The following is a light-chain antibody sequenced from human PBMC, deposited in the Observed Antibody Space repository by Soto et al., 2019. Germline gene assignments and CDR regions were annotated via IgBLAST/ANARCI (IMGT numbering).Light chain of an antibody. CDR3: QQYGSSPRT. V-gene: IGKV3-20*01. CDR2: TAS. Sequence: EIVLTQSPGTLSLSPGERATLSCRASQSVGNNYLAWYQQKPGQAPRLLIYTASIRATGIPDRFSGSGSGTDFTLTISRLETEDFAVYYCQQYGSSPRTFGQGTKVEIK. CDR1: QSVGNNY. J-gene: IGKJ1*01.